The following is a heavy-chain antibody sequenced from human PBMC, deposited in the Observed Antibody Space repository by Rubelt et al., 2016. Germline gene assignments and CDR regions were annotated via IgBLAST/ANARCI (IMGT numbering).Heavy chain of an antibody. J-gene: IGHJ4*02. Sequence: QVQLVESGGGLVKPGGSLRLSCAASGFTFSSYGMHWVRQAPGKGLEWVAVIWYDGSNKYYADSVKGRFTISRDNSKNTLYLQMNSLGAEDTAVYYCARGGMGGSTGYFDYWGQGTLVTVSS. CDR2: IWYDGSNK. V-gene: IGHV3-33*01. CDR3: ARGGMGGSTGYFDY. CDR1: GFTFSSYG. D-gene: IGHD1-26*01.